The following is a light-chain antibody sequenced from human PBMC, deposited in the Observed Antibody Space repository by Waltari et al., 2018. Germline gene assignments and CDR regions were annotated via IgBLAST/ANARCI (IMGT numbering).Light chain of an antibody. CDR3: LLYYGGPWV. J-gene: IGLJ3*02. CDR2: STS. CDR1: TGAVTSDYY. Sequence: QTVVTQEPSLTVSPGGTVTLTCASSTGAVTSDYYPNWFQQKPGQAPRALIHSTSVIYSWTPTRFSGSRLGDKAALTLSGVQPEDEADYYCLLYYGGPWVFGGGTKVTVL. V-gene: IGLV7-43*01.